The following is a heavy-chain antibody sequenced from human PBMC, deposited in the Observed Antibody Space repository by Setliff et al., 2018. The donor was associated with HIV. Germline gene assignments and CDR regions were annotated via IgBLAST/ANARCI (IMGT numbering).Heavy chain of an antibody. V-gene: IGHV5-51*01. CDR1: GYSFTNYW. CDR2: IWPDDSDT. J-gene: IGHJ3*02. Sequence: PGESLKISCKASGYSFTNYWVGWVRQMPGNGLEWVGLIWPDDSDTRKRPSFEGQVTMSGDKSISTAYLQWSSLKASDTAIYYCARHFSVAGDAFDIWGQGTKVTVSS. CDR3: ARHFSVAGDAFDI. D-gene: IGHD6-19*01.